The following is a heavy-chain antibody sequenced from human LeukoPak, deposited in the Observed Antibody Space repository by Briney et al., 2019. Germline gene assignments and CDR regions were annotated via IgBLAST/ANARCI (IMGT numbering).Heavy chain of an antibody. V-gene: IGHV3-48*03. J-gene: IGHJ4*02. CDR1: GFTFSSYE. CDR3: AREIVSSNSFDY. Sequence: GGSPRLSCAASGFTFSSYEMNWVRQAPGKGLEWGSYISSSGGTTYYADSVKGRFTISRDNAKNSLYLQMDSLRAQDTAVYYCAREIVSSNSFDYWGQGTLLTVSS. D-gene: IGHD4-11*01. CDR2: ISSSGGTT.